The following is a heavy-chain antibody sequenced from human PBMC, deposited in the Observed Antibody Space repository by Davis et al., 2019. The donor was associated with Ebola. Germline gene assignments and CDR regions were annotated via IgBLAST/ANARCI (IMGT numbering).Heavy chain of an antibody. D-gene: IGHD1-26*01. J-gene: IGHJ4*02. CDR2: IKSKTDGGTT. CDR1: GFTFSNAW. Sequence: GASLTISCAASGFTFSNAWMNWVRQAPGKGLEWVGRIKSKTDGGTTDYAAPVKGRFTISRDDSKNTLYLQMNSLKTEDTAVYYCTTEQGIVGATTVLWGQGTLVTVSS. CDR3: TTEQGIVGATTVL. V-gene: IGHV3-15*07.